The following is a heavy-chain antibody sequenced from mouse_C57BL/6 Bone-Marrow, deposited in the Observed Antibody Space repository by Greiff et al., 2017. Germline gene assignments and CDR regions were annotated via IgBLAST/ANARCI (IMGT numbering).Heavy chain of an antibody. Sequence: EVQVVESGPELVKPGASVKISCKASGYSFTDYNMNWVKQSNGKSLEWIGVINPNFGTTSYNQKFKGKATLTVDQSSSTAYMQLNRLTSEDSAVYYCAAYYGSRGYAMDYWGQGTSVTVSS. J-gene: IGHJ4*01. V-gene: IGHV1-39*01. CDR1: GYSFTDYN. D-gene: IGHD1-1*01. CDR3: AAYYGSRGYAMDY. CDR2: INPNFGTT.